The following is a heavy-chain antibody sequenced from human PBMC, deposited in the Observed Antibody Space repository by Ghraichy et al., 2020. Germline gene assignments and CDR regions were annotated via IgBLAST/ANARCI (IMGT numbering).Heavy chain of an antibody. Sequence: ASVKVSCKASGYTFIRYGISWVRQAPGQGLEWMGWISPYNGDTHYAQNFQGRVTVTMDTSTTTAYMELRSLRSDDTAIYFCARAVPRRHSGVVWFFDLWGLGTPVTVSS. CDR3: ARAVPRRHSGVVWFFDL. CDR2: ISPYNGDT. J-gene: IGHJ2*01. D-gene: IGHD5-12*01. V-gene: IGHV1-18*01. CDR1: GYTFIRYG.